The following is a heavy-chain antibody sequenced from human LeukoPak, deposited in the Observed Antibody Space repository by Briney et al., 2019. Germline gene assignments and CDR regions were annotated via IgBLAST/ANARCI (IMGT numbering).Heavy chain of an antibody. CDR1: GYTFTNNY. Sequence: ASVKVSCKASGYTFTNNYLHWVRQAPGQGLEWMGMIYPRDGSTSYAQNFQGRVTVTRDTSTTTVHMELRGLRSEDTAVYYCATDRGWRTSGYYLYYFEYWGQGTLVTYSS. V-gene: IGHV1-46*01. CDR3: ATDRGWRTSGYYLYYFEY. D-gene: IGHD3-3*01. CDR2: IYPRDGST. J-gene: IGHJ4*02.